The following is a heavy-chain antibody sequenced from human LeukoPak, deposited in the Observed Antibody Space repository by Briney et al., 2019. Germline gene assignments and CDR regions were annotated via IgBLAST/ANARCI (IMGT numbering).Heavy chain of an antibody. CDR2: IYPGDSDT. CDR3: ARCSSTSCYSNWFDP. CDR1: GYSFTSCW. Sequence: GESLKISCKGSGYSFTSCWIGWVRQMPGKGLEWMGIIYPGDSDTRYSPSFQGQVTISADKSISTAYLQWSSLKASDTAMYYCARCSSTSCYSNWFDPWGQGTLDTVSS. J-gene: IGHJ5*02. D-gene: IGHD2-2*02. V-gene: IGHV5-51*01.